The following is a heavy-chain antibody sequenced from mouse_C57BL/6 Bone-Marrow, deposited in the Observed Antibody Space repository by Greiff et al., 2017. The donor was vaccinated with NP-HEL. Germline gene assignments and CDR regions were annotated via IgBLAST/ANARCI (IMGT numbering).Heavy chain of an antibody. D-gene: IGHD1-1*01. CDR2: INPNNGGT. V-gene: IGHV1-26*01. J-gene: IGHJ3*01. CDR1: GYTFTDYY. CDR3: AREGYYYGSSPFAY. Sequence: VQLQQSGPELVKPGASVKISCKASGYTFTDYYMNWVKQSHGKSLEWIGDINPNNGGTSYNQQFKGKATLTVDKSSSTAYMELRSLTSDDSAVYYCAREGYYYGSSPFAYWGQGTLVTVSA.